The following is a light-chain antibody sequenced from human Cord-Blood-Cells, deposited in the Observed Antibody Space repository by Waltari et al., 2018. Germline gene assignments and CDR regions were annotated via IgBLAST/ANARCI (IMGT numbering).Light chain of an antibody. CDR3: SSYAGSNNYV. CDR1: STYAGVYIF. V-gene: IGLV2-8*01. J-gene: IGLJ1*01. CDR2: EVS. Sequence: HSALTQPPPAPGSPGPAVTTPSPRPSTYAGVYIFVAWYQQHPGNAPKLMLYEVSKRPSGVPDRFSGSKSGNTASLTVSGLQAENEADYYCSSYAGSNNYVFGTGTKVTVL.